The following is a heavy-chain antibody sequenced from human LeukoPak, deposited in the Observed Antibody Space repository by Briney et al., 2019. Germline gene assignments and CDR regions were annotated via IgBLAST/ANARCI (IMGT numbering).Heavy chain of an antibody. D-gene: IGHD6-19*01. CDR1: GGSISSYY. J-gene: IGHJ4*02. V-gene: IGHV4-39*01. CDR3: ARHQSGWDLDY. CDR2: IYYSGTT. Sequence: SETLSLTCTVSGGSISSYYWGWIRQPPGKGLEWIGTIYYSGTTYYNSSLKSRVTISVDTSKNQFSLKLSSVTAADTAVYYCARHQSGWDLDYWGQGTLVTVSS.